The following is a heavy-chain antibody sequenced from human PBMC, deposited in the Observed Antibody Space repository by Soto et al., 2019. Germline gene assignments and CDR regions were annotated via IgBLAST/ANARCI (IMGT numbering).Heavy chain of an antibody. Sequence: GGSLRLSCAASGFIFSTYSMNWVRQGPGKGLEWVSYISSSSSTIFYTDSVKGRFTVSRDSAKNTLYLQMNSLKTEDTAVYYCTTGPIAVAGPGGGSYYYGVDVWGQGTTVTVSS. CDR2: ISSSSSTI. CDR3: TTGPIAVAGPGGGSYYYGVDV. CDR1: GFIFSTYS. J-gene: IGHJ6*02. V-gene: IGHV3-48*01. D-gene: IGHD6-19*01.